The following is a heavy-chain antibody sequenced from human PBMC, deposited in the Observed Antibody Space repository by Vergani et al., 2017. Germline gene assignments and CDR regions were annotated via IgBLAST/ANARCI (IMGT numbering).Heavy chain of an antibody. V-gene: IGHV5-51*01. CDR2: IHPADSDT. CDR3: ARLXGRDSSGSKYFDY. J-gene: IGHJ4*02. CDR1: GYSFTNYW. Sequence: EVQLVQSGAEVKKPGESVKISCQISGYSFTNYWIRWLRQMPGKGLEWMGIIHPADSDTRYSPSFQGQVTISVDKSISTAYLQRSSLRASDSAMYYCARLXGRDSSGSKYFDYWGQGTLVTVSS. D-gene: IGHD3-22*01.